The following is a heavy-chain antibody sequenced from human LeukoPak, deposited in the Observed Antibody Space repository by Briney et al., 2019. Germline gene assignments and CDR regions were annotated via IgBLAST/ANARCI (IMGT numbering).Heavy chain of an antibody. D-gene: IGHD5-24*01. CDR3: LRWIDY. V-gene: IGHV4-31*03. Sequence: NPSQTLSLTCTVSGGSISSGGYLWNWLRQHPGQGLEWIGYIYYSGSTYYNPSLESRVTISVDTSKNQFSLRLSSVTAADTAVYYCLRWIDYWGQGTLVTVSS. J-gene: IGHJ4*02. CDR1: GGSISSGGYL. CDR2: IYYSGST.